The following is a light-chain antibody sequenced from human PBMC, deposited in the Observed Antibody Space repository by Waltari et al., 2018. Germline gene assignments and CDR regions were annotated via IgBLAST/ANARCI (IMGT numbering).Light chain of an antibody. CDR2: WAS. J-gene: IGKJ1*01. CDR1: QSALYSSNKKNY. Sequence: DIVMTQSPDSLAVSLGERATINCKSSQSALYSSNKKNYLAWYPQKPGQPPKLLISWASTRESGVPDRFSGSGSGTDFTLTISSLQAEDVAIYYCQQYYSAPRTFGQGTKVEIK. CDR3: QQYYSAPRT. V-gene: IGKV4-1*01.